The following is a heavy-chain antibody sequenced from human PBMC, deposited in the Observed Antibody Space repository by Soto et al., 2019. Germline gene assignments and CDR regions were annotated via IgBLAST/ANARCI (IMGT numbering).Heavy chain of an antibody. Sequence: SSETLSLTCTVSGGSISSSSYYWGWIRQPPGKGLEWIGSIYYSGSTYYNPSLKSRVTISVDTSKNQFSLKLSSVTAADTAVYYCAREYSSSSSHFDYWGQGTLVTVSS. J-gene: IGHJ4*02. D-gene: IGHD6-6*01. CDR2: IYYSGST. CDR1: GGSISSSSYY. V-gene: IGHV4-39*02. CDR3: AREYSSSSSHFDY.